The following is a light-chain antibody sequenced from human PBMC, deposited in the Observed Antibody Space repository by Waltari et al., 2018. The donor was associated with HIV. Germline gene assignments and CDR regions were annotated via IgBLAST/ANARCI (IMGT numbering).Light chain of an antibody. Sequence: QSALTQPRSVSGSPGQSVTMSCTGTSSDVGAYNYVSWYQQNPGKAPKLMIYDVTKRPSGVPERFSGSKSGNTASLTISGLRAEDEADYYCCSYAGSLYVFGTGTKVTVL. J-gene: IGLJ1*01. CDR2: DVT. V-gene: IGLV2-11*01. CDR1: SSDVGAYNY. CDR3: CSYAGSLYV.